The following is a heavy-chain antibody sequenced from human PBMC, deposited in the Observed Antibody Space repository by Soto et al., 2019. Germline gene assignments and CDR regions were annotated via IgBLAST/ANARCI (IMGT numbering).Heavy chain of an antibody. CDR2: ISSSGSTI. CDR3: ARDFETTVTNFDY. J-gene: IGHJ4*02. V-gene: IGHV3-11*01. D-gene: IGHD4-17*01. Sequence: GGSLRLSWAASGFTFSDYYMSWIRQAPGKGLEWVSYISSSGSTIYYADSVKGRFTISRDNAKNSLYLQMNSLRAEDTAVYYCARDFETTVTNFDYWGQGTLVTVSS. CDR1: GFTFSDYY.